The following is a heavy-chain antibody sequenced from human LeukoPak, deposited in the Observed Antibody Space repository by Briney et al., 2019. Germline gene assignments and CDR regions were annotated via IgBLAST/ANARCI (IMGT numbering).Heavy chain of an antibody. Sequence: ASVKVSCKASGYTFTSYGISWVRQAPGQGLEWMGWISAYNGNTNYAQKLQGRVTMTTDTSTSTAYMELRSLRSEDTAVYYCARGLLEYSGYETVLADYWGQGTLVTVSS. CDR3: ARGLLEYSGYETVLADY. D-gene: IGHD5-12*01. V-gene: IGHV1-18*01. CDR2: ISAYNGNT. CDR1: GYTFTSYG. J-gene: IGHJ4*02.